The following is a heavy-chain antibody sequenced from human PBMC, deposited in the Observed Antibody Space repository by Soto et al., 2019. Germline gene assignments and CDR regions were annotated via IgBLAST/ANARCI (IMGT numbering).Heavy chain of an antibody. CDR1: GYTFTSYG. CDR3: ARGQGLVAAFYLVPPSAGEDAFDI. Sequence: ASVKVSCKASGYTFTSYGISWVRQAPRQGLEWMGWISAYNGNTNYAQKLQGRVTMTTDTSTSTAYMELRSLRSDDTAVYYCARGQGLVAAFYLVPPSAGEDAFDIWGQGTMVTVSS. V-gene: IGHV1-18*01. J-gene: IGHJ3*02. CDR2: ISAYNGNT. D-gene: IGHD2-15*01.